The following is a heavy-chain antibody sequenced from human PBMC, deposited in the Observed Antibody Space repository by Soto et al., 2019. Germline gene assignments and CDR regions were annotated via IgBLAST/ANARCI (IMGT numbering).Heavy chain of an antibody. CDR1: GFTFSSYA. J-gene: IGHJ4*02. CDR2: ISGSGGST. D-gene: IGHD3-16*01. CDR3: AKDREALAVWFDY. V-gene: IGHV3-23*01. Sequence: GGSLRLSCAASGFTFSSYAMSWVRQAPGKGLEWVSAISGSGGSTYYADSVKGQFTISSDNSKNTLYLQMNSLRAEDTAVYYCAKDREALAVWFDYWGQGTLVTVSS.